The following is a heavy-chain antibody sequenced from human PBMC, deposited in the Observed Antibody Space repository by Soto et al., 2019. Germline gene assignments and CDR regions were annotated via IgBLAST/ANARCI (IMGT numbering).Heavy chain of an antibody. D-gene: IGHD3-10*01. CDR3: ARANYGSGSYQDGMYG. J-gene: IGHJ6*02. CDR2: IKHSGST. CDR1: GGSFSGYY. V-gene: IGHV4-34*01. Sequence: QVQLQQWGAGLLKPSETLSLTCAVYGGSFSGYYWSWIRQPPGKGLEWIGEIKHSGSTNYNPSLKSRVTISVDTSKNQFSLKLSSVTAADAAVYYCARANYGSGSYQDGMYGWGQGTTVTVAS.